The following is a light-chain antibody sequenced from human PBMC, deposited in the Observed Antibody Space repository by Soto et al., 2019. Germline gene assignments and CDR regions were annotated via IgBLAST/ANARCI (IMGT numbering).Light chain of an antibody. J-gene: IGKJ1*01. CDR1: QSVSSN. CDR3: QQYNNWPLT. V-gene: IGKV3-15*01. CDR2: GAS. Sequence: EIVMTQSPATLSVSPGERATLSCRASQSVSSNLAWYQQKPGQAPRLLIYGASTRATGIPARFSGSGSGTELTLTISSLQSEDFAVYYCQQYNNWPLTVGQGTKVDIK.